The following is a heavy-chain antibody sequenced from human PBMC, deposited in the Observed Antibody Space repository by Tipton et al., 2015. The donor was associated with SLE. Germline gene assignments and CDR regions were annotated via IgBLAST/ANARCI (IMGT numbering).Heavy chain of an antibody. CDR2: IYHSGST. D-gene: IGHD2-2*01. Sequence: LSLTCTVSGGSISSSSYYWGWRRQPPGQGLEWSGSIYHSGSTYYNPSLKSRVTISVDTSKNQFSLKLSSVTAADTAVYYCAGDYIVVVPAYFDYWGQGTLVTVSS. J-gene: IGHJ4*02. V-gene: IGHV4-39*07. CDR3: AGDYIVVVPAYFDY. CDR1: GGSISSSSYY.